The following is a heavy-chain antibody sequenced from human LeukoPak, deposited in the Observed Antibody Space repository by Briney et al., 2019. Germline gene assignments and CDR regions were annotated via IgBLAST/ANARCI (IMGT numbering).Heavy chain of an antibody. CDR1: GFSFNTYG. J-gene: IGHJ5*02. Sequence: RSGGSLRLSCAASGFSFNTYGMNWVRQAPGKGLEWVSSITKSGDSTYYADTVRGRFTMSRDNSKNTLYLQMNSLRAEDTAVYYCASILTGYYGPRWWFDPWGQGTLVTVSS. CDR3: ASILTGYYGPRWWFDP. CDR2: ITKSGDST. D-gene: IGHD3-9*01. V-gene: IGHV3-23*01.